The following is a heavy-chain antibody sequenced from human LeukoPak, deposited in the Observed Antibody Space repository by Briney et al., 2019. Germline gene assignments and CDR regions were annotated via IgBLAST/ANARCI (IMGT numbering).Heavy chain of an antibody. Sequence: PSETLSLTCIVSGGSISSYSWSWIRQPAGKGLEWIGRIYGSGSTNYNPSLKSRVTMSIDTSKNQFSLKLTSVTAADTAVYYCASYSGSSYFDVWGQGTTVTVSS. CDR1: GGSISSYS. J-gene: IGHJ6*02. CDR2: IYGSGST. D-gene: IGHD2-15*01. CDR3: ASYSGSSYFDV. V-gene: IGHV4-4*07.